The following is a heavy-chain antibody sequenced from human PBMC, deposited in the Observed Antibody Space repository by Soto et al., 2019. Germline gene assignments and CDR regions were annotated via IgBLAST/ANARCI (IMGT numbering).Heavy chain of an antibody. Sequence: SETLSLTCTVSGGSVSSGSYYWSWIRQPPGKGLEWIGYIYYSGSTNYNPSLKSRVTISVDTSKNQFSLKLSSVTAADTAVYYFAREEDYCSGGSCYPYGMDVWGQGTTVTVSS. J-gene: IGHJ6*02. D-gene: IGHD2-15*01. CDR1: GGSVSSGSYY. CDR2: IYYSGST. V-gene: IGHV4-61*01. CDR3: AREEDYCSGGSCYPYGMDV.